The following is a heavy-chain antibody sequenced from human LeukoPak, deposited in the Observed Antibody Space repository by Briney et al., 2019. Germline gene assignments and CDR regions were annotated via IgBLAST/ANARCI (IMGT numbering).Heavy chain of an antibody. D-gene: IGHD3-3*01. CDR2: IYFSGST. CDR1: GGFIRSYY. V-gene: IGHV4-59*01. CDR3: ARSYDTNFDY. J-gene: IGHJ4*02. Sequence: SETLSLTCTVSGGFIRSYYWSWIRQPPGKGLEWIGYIYFSGSTSYNPSLKSRVTVSVDRSKNQFSLKLSSVAAADTAVYYCARSYDTNFDYWGQGTLVTVSS.